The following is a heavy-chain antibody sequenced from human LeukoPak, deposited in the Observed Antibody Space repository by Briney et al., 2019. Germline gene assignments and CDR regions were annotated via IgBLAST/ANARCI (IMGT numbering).Heavy chain of an antibody. V-gene: IGHV3-23*01. Sequence: PGGSLRLSCAASGFTFKNYAMTRVRQAPGKGLEWVSGISGSGDNTYYADSDSVKGRFTISRDNSKNTLYLQMNSLRAEDTAVYYCARGASGPWGNWFDPWGQGTLVTVSS. CDR1: GFTFKNYA. CDR2: ISGSGDNT. D-gene: IGHD6-25*01. J-gene: IGHJ5*02. CDR3: ARGASGPWGNWFDP.